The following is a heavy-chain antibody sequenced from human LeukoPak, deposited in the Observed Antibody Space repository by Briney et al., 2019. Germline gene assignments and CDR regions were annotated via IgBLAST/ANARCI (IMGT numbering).Heavy chain of an antibody. V-gene: IGHV1-69*05. CDR1: GYTFTGYY. CDR3: ASNSSPYYYYMDV. Sequence: ASVKVSCKASGYTFTGYYMHWVRQAPGQGLEWMGGIIPIFGTANYAQKFQGRVTITTDESTSTAYMELSSLRSEDTAVYYCASNSSPYYYYMDVWGKGTTVTVSS. J-gene: IGHJ6*03. D-gene: IGHD6-13*01. CDR2: IIPIFGTA.